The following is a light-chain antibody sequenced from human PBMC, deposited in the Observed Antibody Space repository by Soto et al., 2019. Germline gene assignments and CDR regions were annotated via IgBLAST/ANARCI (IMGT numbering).Light chain of an antibody. CDR3: QVWDFISDHVI. V-gene: IGLV3-21*02. Sequence: SYELTQPPSVSVAPGQTARMTCGANNIGSRSVQWFQQRPGQAPVLVVYDDTDRPSGIPERFSGSKSGDTATLTISRVEAGDEADYYCQVWDFISDHVIIGGGTKLTVL. CDR2: DDT. J-gene: IGLJ2*01. CDR1: NIGSRS.